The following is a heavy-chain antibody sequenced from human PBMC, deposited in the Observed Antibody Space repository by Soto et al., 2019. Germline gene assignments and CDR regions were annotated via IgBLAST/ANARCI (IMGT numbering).Heavy chain of an antibody. CDR2: IYYSGST. Sequence: SDTLSLTCTVSGGSISSSSYYWGWIRQPPGKGLEWIGSIYYSGSTYYNPSLKSRVTISVDTSKNQFSLKLSSVTAADTAVYYCARYGGYTGMYNWFDPWGQGTLVTVSS. CDR1: GGSISSSSYY. D-gene: IGHD5-18*01. V-gene: IGHV4-39*01. J-gene: IGHJ5*02. CDR3: ARYGGYTGMYNWFDP.